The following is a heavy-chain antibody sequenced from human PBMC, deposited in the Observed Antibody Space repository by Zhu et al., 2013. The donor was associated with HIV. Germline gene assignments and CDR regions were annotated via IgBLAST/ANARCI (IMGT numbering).Heavy chain of an antibody. J-gene: IGHJ4*02. CDR2: ISYDGSNK. D-gene: IGHD2-21*02. CDR1: GFTFSSYA. CDR3: ARVRGRQYGGNSGAFDY. Sequence: VQLVESGGGVVQPGRSLRLSCAASGFTFSSYAMHWVRQAPGKGLEWVAVISYDGSNKYYADSVKGRFTISRDNSKNTLYLQMNSLRAEDTAVYYCARVRGRQYGGNSGAFDYWGQGTLVTVSS. V-gene: IGHV3-30-3*01.